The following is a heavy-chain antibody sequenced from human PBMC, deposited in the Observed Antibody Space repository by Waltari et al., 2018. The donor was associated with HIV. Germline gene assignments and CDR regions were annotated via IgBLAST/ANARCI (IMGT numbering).Heavy chain of an antibody. CDR1: AGSSGAYY. Sequence: QVQLQQWGAGLLKSSEHLSLTCAASAGSSGAYYGRWIRSTPGKGLEWIGEIYHSGSTNYNPSLKSRVTISVETAKNQFSLNLSSVTAADTAVYYCAGGRWTMVRGVIQAYYYYYGMDVWGQGTTVTVSS. D-gene: IGHD3-10*01. J-gene: IGHJ6*02. V-gene: IGHV4-34*01. CDR3: AGGRWTMVRGVIQAYYYYYGMDV. CDR2: IYHSGST.